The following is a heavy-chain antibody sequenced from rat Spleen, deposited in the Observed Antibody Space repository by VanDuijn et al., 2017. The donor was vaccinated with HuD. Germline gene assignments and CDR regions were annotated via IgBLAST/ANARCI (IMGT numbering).Heavy chain of an antibody. CDR2: IWGNGNT. CDR1: GFSLTRHG. CDR3: ASQYYYDGYYRDY. D-gene: IGHD1-12*03. V-gene: IGHV2S61*01. J-gene: IGHJ2*01. Sequence: QVQLKASGPGLVQPSQTLSLTCTVPGFSLTRHGVIWVRQPSGKGLEWMGVIWGNGNTNYSSSLKSRLSINRDTSKSQVFLKLNNLQTEDTAMYFCASQYYYDGYYRDYWGQGVMVTVSS.